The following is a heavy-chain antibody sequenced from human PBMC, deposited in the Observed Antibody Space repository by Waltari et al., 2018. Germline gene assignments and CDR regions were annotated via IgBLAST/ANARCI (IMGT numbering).Heavy chain of an antibody. V-gene: IGHV4-34*01. D-gene: IGHD6-6*01. J-gene: IGHJ6*03. CDR1: GGSFSGYY. CDR3: ARSKIAARRQIYYMDV. Sequence: QVQLQQWGAGLLKPSETLSLTCAVYGGSFSGYYWSWIRQPPGEGLEWIGEINQSGSTNNNPSLKSRVTISVETSKNQLYLKLSSVTAADMAVYYCARSKIAARRQIYYMDVWGKGTTVTVSS. CDR2: INQSGST.